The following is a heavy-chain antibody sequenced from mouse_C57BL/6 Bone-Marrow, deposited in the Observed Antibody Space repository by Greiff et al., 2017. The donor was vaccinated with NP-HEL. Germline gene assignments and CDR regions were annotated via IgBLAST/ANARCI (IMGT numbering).Heavy chain of an antibody. Sequence: VQLQQPGAELVKPGASVKMSCKASGYTFTSYWITWVKQRPGQGLEWIGDIYPGSGSTNYNEKFKSKATLTVDTSYSTAYMQLSSLTSEDSAVYYCARSPITTVAAMDYWGQGTSVTVSS. V-gene: IGHV1-55*01. J-gene: IGHJ4*01. D-gene: IGHD1-1*01. CDR1: GYTFTSYW. CDR2: IYPGSGST. CDR3: ARSPITTVAAMDY.